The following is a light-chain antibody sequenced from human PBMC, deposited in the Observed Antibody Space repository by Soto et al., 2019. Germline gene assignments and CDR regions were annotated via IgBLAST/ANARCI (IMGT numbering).Light chain of an antibody. V-gene: IGKV3-11*01. CDR2: DAS. CDR1: QSVSSY. CDR3: QQRSKWPLP. J-gene: IGKJ4*01. Sequence: EIVLTQSPATLSLSPGERATLSCRASQSVSSYLIWYQQKPGQAPRLLIYDASNRATGIPARFSGSGSGTDFTLTISSLEPEDFAVYYCQQRSKWPLPFGGGTKVEIK.